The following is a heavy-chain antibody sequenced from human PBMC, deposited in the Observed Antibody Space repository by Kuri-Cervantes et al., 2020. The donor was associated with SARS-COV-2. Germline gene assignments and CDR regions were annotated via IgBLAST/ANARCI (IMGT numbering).Heavy chain of an antibody. D-gene: IGHD3-16*01. CDR2: VNHNGNT. V-gene: IGHV4-34*01. J-gene: IGHJ4*02. CDR1: GGSFSGLS. Sequence: GSLRLSCAVHGGSFSGLSWSWIRQSPGKGLEWIGEVNHNGNTNYNPSLKSRVAISLDTSKNQFSLKLNSVTAADTAVYYCARGRGSHWGQGILVTVSS. CDR3: ARGRGSH.